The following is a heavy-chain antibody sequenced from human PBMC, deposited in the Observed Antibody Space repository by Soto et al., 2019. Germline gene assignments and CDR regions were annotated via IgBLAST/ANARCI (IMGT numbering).Heavy chain of an antibody. CDR1: GFTFSTDT. CDR3: ARETEYSNGWTNWFDP. J-gene: IGHJ5*02. Sequence: EVQLVESGGGLVKPGGSLRLSCAASGFTFSTDTMNWFRQAPGKGLEWVSSITSSDYISYADSVKGRLTISRDNAKNSLFLQMNSLSADDTAVYCCARETEYSNGWTNWFDPWGQGTLVTVSS. CDR2: ITSSDYI. V-gene: IGHV3-21*01. D-gene: IGHD6-6*01.